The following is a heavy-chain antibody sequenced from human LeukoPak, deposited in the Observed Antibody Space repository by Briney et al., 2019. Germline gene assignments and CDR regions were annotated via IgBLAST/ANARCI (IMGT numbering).Heavy chain of an antibody. J-gene: IGHJ4*02. CDR2: MNPNSGRR. D-gene: IGHD3-16*02. CDR1: GYTFSNYD. CDR3: ARGLRSDY. V-gene: IGHV1-8*01. Sequence: GASVKVSCKASGYTFSNYDINWVRQAPGQGREWMGWMNPNSGRRVYAQKLQGRVTMTRNSSINTAYMELTSLRSDDTAVYYCARGLRSDYWGQGTLVTVSS.